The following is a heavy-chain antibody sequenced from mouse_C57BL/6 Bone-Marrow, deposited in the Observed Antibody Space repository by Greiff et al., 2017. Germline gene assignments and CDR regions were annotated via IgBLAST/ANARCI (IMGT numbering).Heavy chain of an antibody. D-gene: IGHD2-3*01. V-gene: IGHV5-9-1*02. CDR2: ISSGGDYI. Sequence: EVKVVESGEGLVKPGGSLKLSCAASGFTFSSYAMSWVRQTPEKRLEWVAYISSGGDYIYYADTVKGRFTISRDNARNTLYLQMSSLKSEDTAMYYCTRGLLRGFAYWGQGTLVTVSA. CDR1: GFTFSSYA. CDR3: TRGLLRGFAY. J-gene: IGHJ3*01.